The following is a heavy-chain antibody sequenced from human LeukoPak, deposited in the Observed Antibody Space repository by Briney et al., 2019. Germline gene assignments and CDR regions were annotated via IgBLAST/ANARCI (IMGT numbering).Heavy chain of an antibody. J-gene: IGHJ2*01. CDR2: IIPILGIA. CDR1: GGTFSSYA. Sequence: GASVKVSCKASGGTFSSYAISWVRQAPGQGLEWMGRIIPILGIANYAQKFQGRVTITADKSTSTAYMELSSPRSEDTAVYYCARVNTEMATNWYFDLWGRGTLVTVSS. CDR3: ARVNTEMATNWYFDL. D-gene: IGHD5-24*01. V-gene: IGHV1-69*04.